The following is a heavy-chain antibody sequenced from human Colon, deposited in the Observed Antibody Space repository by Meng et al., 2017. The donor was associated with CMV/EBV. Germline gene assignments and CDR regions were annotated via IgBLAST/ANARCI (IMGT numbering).Heavy chain of an antibody. J-gene: IGHJ4*02. CDR3: ARAVGITMVRGGSFDY. D-gene: IGHD3-10*01. Sequence: GSISSSKYYWGWIRQPPGKGLEWIGNIYYRGNTYYNPSLKRRVTISVDTSKNQFSLKLSSVTAADTAMYYCARAVGITMVRGGSFDYWGQGTLVTVSS. CDR1: GSISSSKYY. V-gene: IGHV4-39*07. CDR2: IYYRGNT.